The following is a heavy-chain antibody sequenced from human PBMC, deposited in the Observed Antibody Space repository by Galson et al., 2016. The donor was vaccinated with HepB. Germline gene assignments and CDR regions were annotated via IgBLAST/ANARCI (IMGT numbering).Heavy chain of an antibody. Sequence: SLRLSCAASGFTFSSYAMNWVRQAPGKGLEWVSVITSGGSTYYADSVKGRFTISRDNSKNTLYPQMNSMRADDTAVYSCARDYVPGAWGQGVLVTVSS. CDR3: ARDYVPGA. J-gene: IGHJ5*02. D-gene: IGHD3-10*01. CDR1: GFTFSSYA. V-gene: IGHV3-23*01. CDR2: ITSGGST.